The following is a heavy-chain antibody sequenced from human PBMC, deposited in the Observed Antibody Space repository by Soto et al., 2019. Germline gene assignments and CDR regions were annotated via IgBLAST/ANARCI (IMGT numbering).Heavy chain of an antibody. CDR2: INSDGSST. J-gene: IGHJ4*02. D-gene: IGHD2-21*02. Sequence: PGGSLRLSCSDSGVTFSSYWMHWVRQAPGKGLVWVSRINSDGSSTSYADSVKGRFTISRDNAKNTLYLQMNSLRAEDTAVYYCARSYCGGDCYGPKGFDYWGQGTLVTVSS. CDR3: ARSYCGGDCYGPKGFDY. V-gene: IGHV3-74*01. CDR1: GVTFSSYW.